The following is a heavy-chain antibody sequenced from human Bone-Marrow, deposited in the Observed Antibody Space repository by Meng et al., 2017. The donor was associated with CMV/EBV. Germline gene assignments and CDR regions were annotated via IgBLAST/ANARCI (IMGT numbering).Heavy chain of an antibody. D-gene: IGHD3/OR15-3a*01. J-gene: IGHJ6*02. CDR3: AKMKGLGLVAVGYGKDG. CDR1: GFTFSSYS. V-gene: IGHV3-23*01. CDR2: ISGSGGST. Sequence: GESLKISCAASGFTFSSYSMNWVRQAPGKGLEWVSAISGSGGSTYDADSVKGRFTISRDNSKNPLYLQTNNLRAEDTAVYYCAKMKGLGLVAVGYGKDGGGQGTTVTVSS.